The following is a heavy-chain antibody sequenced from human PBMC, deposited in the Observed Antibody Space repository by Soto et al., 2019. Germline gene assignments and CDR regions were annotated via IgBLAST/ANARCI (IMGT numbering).Heavy chain of an antibody. CDR3: ARQLGLWQPLDY. CDR1: GGSMRDYY. J-gene: IGHJ4*02. V-gene: IGHV4-59*01. Sequence: QVQLQESGPRLVKPSETLSLTCSVSGGSMRDYYWSWIRQPPGKGPEWIGYIYYSGNTNYNPSLKSRVTISVDMPKSLFSLKLNSVSAADTAVYYCARQLGLWQPLDYWGRGTLVTVSS. CDR2: IYYSGNT. D-gene: IGHD1-1*01.